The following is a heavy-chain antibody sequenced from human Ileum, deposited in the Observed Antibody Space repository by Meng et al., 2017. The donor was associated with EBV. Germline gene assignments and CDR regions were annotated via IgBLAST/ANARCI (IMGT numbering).Heavy chain of an antibody. CDR1: GASISNEHW. Sequence: QMQGTGPGRVGPSGTLSLTGSVSGASISNEHWWSWVRQTPGKGLEWIGEIHHTRGPNYNPSLKSRVIISVDKSNNHFSLRLSAVTAADTAVYYCARDYYYDSSPTPDYWGQGTLVTVSS. J-gene: IGHJ4*02. CDR3: ARDYYYDSSPTPDY. CDR2: IHHTRGP. D-gene: IGHD3-22*01. V-gene: IGHV4-4*02.